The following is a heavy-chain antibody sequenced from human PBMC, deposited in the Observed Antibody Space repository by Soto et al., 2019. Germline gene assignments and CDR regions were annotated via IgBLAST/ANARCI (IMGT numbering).Heavy chain of an antibody. J-gene: IGHJ4*02. CDR2: IDNSGSS. CDR1: GAPISSYY. CDR3: ARSRYFDY. Sequence: PSETLSLTCTVSGAPISSYYWSWIRQPPGKRLEWIGYIDNSGSSNYNPSLKSRVTISVDTSKNQFSLRLSSVTAADTAVYYCARSRYFDYWGQGTLVTVSS. V-gene: IGHV4-59*01.